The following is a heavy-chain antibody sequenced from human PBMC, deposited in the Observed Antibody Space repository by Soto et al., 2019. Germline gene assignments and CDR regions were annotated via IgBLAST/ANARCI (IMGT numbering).Heavy chain of an antibody. V-gene: IGHV3-33*01. CDR3: ARSRGISEGAFNI. CDR2: IWYDGSIK. Sequence: LRLSCAASGFTFSNHSLHWVRQVPGKGLEWVAVIWYDGSIKYYAGSVKGRFTISRDNSKNTLFLQMDSLRAEDTAVYYCARSRGISEGAFNIWGQGTMVTVSS. J-gene: IGHJ3*02. CDR1: GFTFSNHS. D-gene: IGHD2-15*01.